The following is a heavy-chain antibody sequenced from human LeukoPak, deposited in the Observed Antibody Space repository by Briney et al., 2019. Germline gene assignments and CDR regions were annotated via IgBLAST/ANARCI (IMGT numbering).Heavy chain of an antibody. CDR3: ARVALTTGLGDY. V-gene: IGHV4-30-2*01. D-gene: IGHD1-1*01. J-gene: IGHJ4*02. Sequence: SETLSLTCTVSGGSISSGGYYWSWIRQPPGKGLEWIGYIYHSGSTYYNPPLKSRVTISVDRSKNQFSLKLSSVTAADTAVYYCARVALTTGLGDYWGQGTLVTVSS. CDR2: IYHSGST. CDR1: GGSISSGGYY.